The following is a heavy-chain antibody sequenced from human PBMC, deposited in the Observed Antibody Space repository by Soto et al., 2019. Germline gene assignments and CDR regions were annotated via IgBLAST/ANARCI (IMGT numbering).Heavy chain of an antibody. V-gene: IGHV4-39*07. J-gene: IGHJ5*02. CDR2: IYYSGST. CDR3: ARDGYGSGSYYPWFDP. CDR1: GASISSSSYY. D-gene: IGHD3-10*01. Sequence: SETLSLTCTVSGASISSSSYYWGWIRQPPGKGLEWIGSIYYSGSTYYNPSLKSRVTISVDTSKNQFSLKLSSVTAADTAVYYCARDGYGSGSYYPWFDPWGQGTLVTVSS.